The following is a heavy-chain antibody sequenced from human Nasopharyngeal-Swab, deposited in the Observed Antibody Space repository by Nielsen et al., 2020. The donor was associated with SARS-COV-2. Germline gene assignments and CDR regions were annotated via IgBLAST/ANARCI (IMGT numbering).Heavy chain of an antibody. CDR3: ARAIRITIFGVVASFEY. V-gene: IGHV4-59*01. D-gene: IGHD3-3*01. Sequence: GSLRLSCTVSGGSISSYYRSWIRQPPGKGLEWIGYIYYSGSTNYNPSLKRRVTISVDTSKIQFSLKLSSVTAAATAVYYCARAIRITIFGVVASFEYWGQGTLVTVSS. J-gene: IGHJ4*02. CDR1: GGSISSYY. CDR2: IYYSGST.